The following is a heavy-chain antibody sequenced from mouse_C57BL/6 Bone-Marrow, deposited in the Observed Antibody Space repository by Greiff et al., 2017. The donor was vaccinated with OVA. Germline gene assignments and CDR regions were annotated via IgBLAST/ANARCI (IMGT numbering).Heavy chain of an antibody. CDR3: ARIYYYGSFFDY. D-gene: IGHD1-1*01. CDR1: GYTFTNYW. V-gene: IGHV1-63*01. Sequence: VQLQQSGAELVRPGTSVKMSCTASGYTFTNYWIGWAKQRPGHGLEWIGDIYPGGGYTNYNEKFKGKATLTADKSSSTAYMQFSSLTSEDSAIYYCARIYYYGSFFDYWGQGTTLTVSS. CDR2: IYPGGGYT. J-gene: IGHJ2*01.